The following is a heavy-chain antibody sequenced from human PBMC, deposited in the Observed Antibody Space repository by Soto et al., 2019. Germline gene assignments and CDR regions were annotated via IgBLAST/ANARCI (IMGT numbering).Heavy chain of an antibody. V-gene: IGHV1-69*13. Sequence: GASVKVSCKASGGTFSSYAISLVRQAPGQGLEWMGGIIPIFGTANYAQRFQGRVTITADESTSTAYMELSSLRSEDTAVYYCARDRDYDFWSGYYFETLNWFDPRAQRTPVTVSS. CDR3: ARDRDYDFWSGYYFETLNWFDP. D-gene: IGHD3-3*01. CDR1: GGTFSSYA. CDR2: IIPIFGTA. J-gene: IGHJ5*01.